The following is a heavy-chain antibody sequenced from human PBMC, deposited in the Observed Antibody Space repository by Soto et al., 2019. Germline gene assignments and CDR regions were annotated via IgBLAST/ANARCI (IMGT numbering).Heavy chain of an antibody. V-gene: IGHV4-31*03. D-gene: IGHD5-12*01. CDR2: IYYSGST. CDR3: ARVRGYRGDGRLDY. J-gene: IGHJ4*02. CDR1: GGSISSGGYY. Sequence: QVQLQESGPGRVKPSQTLSLTCTVSGGSISSGGYYWSWIRQHPGKGLEWIGYIYYSGSTYHNPSLKSRITISLDTSKNQFSLKLSSVTAADTAVDDCARVRGYRGDGRLDYWGKGTLVTVSS.